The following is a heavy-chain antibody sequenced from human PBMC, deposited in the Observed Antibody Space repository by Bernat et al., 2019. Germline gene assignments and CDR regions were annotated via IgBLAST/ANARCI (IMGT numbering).Heavy chain of an antibody. J-gene: IGHJ4*02. Sequence: EVQLVESGGGLVQPGGSLRLSCAASGFTFSSYAMSWVRQAPGKGLEWVSGISGSGGSTDYADSVKGRFTISRDNSKNSLYLQMNSLRAEDTAMYYCARWGHLGELSLSAYWGQGTLVTVSS. V-gene: IGHV3-23*04. CDR1: GFTFSSYA. CDR2: ISGSGGST. CDR3: ARWGHLGELSLSAY. D-gene: IGHD3-16*02.